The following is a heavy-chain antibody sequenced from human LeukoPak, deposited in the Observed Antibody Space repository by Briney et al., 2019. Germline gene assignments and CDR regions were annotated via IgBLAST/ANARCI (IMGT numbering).Heavy chain of an antibody. V-gene: IGHV4-38-2*01. CDR2: VHHSGNT. D-gene: IGHD6-19*01. J-gene: IGHJ4*02. Sequence: KTSETLSLTCAVSGFSVGSGYFWGWIRQPPGKELEWIGSVHHSGNTYYNPSLKSRVAASVDTSKNQFSLRLNSVTAADTAIYHCARVKNIAVAADYFDSWGQGTLVTVSS. CDR1: GFSVGSGYF. CDR3: ARVKNIAVAADYFDS.